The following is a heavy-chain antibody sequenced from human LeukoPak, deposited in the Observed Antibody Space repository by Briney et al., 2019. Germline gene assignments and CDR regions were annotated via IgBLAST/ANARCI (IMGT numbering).Heavy chain of an antibody. V-gene: IGHV4-39*01. CDR3: ARRTWGTDDIIFDY. D-gene: IGHD5-24*01. CDR1: GGSISSSSYY. Sequence: PSETLSLTCTVSGGSISSSSYYWGWIRQPPGKGLEWIGSIYYSGSTYYNPSLKSRVTISVDTSKNQFSLKLSSVTAADTAVYYCARRTWGTDDIIFDYWGQGTLVTVSS. J-gene: IGHJ4*02. CDR2: IYYSGST.